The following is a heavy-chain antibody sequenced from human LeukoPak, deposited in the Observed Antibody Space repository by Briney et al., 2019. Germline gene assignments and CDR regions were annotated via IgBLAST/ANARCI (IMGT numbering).Heavy chain of an antibody. CDR2: IYYSGST. J-gene: IGHJ3*02. CDR3: ARDLRSSGYYHDAFDI. Sequence: SETLSLTCTVSGGSISSGGYYWSWIRQHPGKGLEWIGYIYYSGSTYYNPSLKSRVTISVDTSKNQFSLKLSSVTAADTAVYYCARDLRSSGYYHDAFDIWAKGQWSPSLQ. CDR1: GGSISSGGYY. D-gene: IGHD3-22*01. V-gene: IGHV4-31*03.